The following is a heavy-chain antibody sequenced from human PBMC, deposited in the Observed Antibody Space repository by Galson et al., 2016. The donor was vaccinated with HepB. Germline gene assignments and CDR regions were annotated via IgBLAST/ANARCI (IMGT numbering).Heavy chain of an antibody. CDR1: GFTFSTYA. CDR3: TRVHREGIAAAGFQI. Sequence: SLRLSCAASGFTFSTYAMNWVRQAPGRGLEWVSSISSSSRYIYYADSVKGRFTSSRDNAKNTLYLQMNSLRAEDTALYYCTRVHREGIAAAGFQIWGQGTLVTVSS. CDR2: ISSSSRYI. D-gene: IGHD6-13*01. V-gene: IGHV3-21*01. J-gene: IGHJ4*02.